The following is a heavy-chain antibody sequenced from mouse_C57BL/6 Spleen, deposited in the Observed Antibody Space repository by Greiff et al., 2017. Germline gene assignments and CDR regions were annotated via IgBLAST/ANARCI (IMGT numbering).Heavy chain of an antibody. J-gene: IGHJ4*01. D-gene: IGHD2-2*01. V-gene: IGHV2-4*01. CDR2: IWSGGST. Sequence: QVTLKESGPGLVQPSQSLSITCTVSGFSLTSYGVHWVRQPPGKGLEWLGVIWSGGSTNYNAAFISRLSISQDNSKSQVFFKMNSLQADDTAIYYCAKNDYYGYDGAMDYWGQGTSVTVSS. CDR1: GFSLTSYG. CDR3: AKNDYYGYDGAMDY.